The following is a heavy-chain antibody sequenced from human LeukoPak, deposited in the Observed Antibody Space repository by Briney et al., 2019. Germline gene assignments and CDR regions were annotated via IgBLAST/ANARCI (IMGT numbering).Heavy chain of an antibody. D-gene: IGHD1-1*01. Sequence: SETLSLTCAVSGDSIGSNKWWTWVRQPPGQGLEWIGEIHHSGRLNYSPSLKSRVTISVDKSKNHFSLNLNSITPADTAIYYCARGGDWKFDYWGQGALVTVSS. CDR1: GDSIGSNKW. CDR2: IHHSGRL. V-gene: IGHV4-4*02. CDR3: ARGGDWKFDY. J-gene: IGHJ4*02.